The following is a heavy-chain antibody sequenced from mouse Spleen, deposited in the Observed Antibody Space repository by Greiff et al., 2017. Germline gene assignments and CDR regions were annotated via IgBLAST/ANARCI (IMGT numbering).Heavy chain of an antibody. Sequence: VQLQQPGAELVKPGASVKLSCKASGYTFTSYWMHWVKQRPGQGLEWIGEIDPSDSYTNYNQKFKGKATLTVDKSSSTAYMQLSSLTSEDSAVYYCARGRKIYYDYDYWGQGTTLTVSS. D-gene: IGHD2-4*01. V-gene: IGHV1-69*02. CDR1: GYTFTSYW. CDR2: IDPSDSYT. CDR3: ARGRKIYYDYDY. J-gene: IGHJ2*01.